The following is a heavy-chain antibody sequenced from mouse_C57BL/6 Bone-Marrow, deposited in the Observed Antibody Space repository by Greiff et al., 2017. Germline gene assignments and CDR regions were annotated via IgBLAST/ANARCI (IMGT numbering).Heavy chain of an antibody. CDR2: INPNYGNT. CDR3: ARGYDSDYAMYY. Sequence: VHVKQSGPELVKPGASVKISCKASGYSFNDYNMNWVKQSNGKSLEWIGVINPNYGNTSYNQKFKGKATLTVDQSSSTTYMQLHSLTSEDSAVYYCARGYDSDYAMYYWGQGPSVIVSS. D-gene: IGHD2-4*01. CDR1: GYSFNDYN. J-gene: IGHJ4*01. V-gene: IGHV1-39*01.